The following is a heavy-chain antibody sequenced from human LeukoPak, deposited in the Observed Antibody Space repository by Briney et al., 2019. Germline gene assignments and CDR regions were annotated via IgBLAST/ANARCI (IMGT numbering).Heavy chain of an antibody. V-gene: IGHV1-69*13. J-gene: IGHJ4*02. Sequence: SVKVSCKASGGTFSSYAISWVRQAPGQGLEWMGGIIPIFGTANYAQKFQGRVTITADESTSTAYMELSSLRSEDTAVYYCARAHYYGSGSSLVDYWGQGTLVTVSS. CDR3: ARAHYYGSGSSLVDY. CDR1: GGTFSSYA. D-gene: IGHD3-10*01. CDR2: IIPIFGTA.